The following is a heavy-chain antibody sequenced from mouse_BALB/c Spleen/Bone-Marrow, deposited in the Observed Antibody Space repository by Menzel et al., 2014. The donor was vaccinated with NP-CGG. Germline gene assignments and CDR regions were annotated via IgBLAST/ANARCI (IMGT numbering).Heavy chain of an antibody. V-gene: IGHV14-3*02. D-gene: IGHD4-1*01. CDR3: STLTGTFDY. CDR2: IDPASDYT. CDR1: GFNIKDTY. J-gene: IGHJ2*01. Sequence: EVQLQQSGAELVKPGASVKLSCTASGFNIKDTYMHWVKQRPEQGLEWIGRIDPASDYTQFDSKFQGKATITADTSSNTAYLQLSSLTSEDTAVYYCSTLTGTFDYWGQGTPLTVSS.